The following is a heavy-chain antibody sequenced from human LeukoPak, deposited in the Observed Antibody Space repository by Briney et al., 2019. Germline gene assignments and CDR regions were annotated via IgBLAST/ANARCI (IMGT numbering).Heavy chain of an antibody. V-gene: IGHV3-7*01. D-gene: IGHD1-26*01. J-gene: IGHJ4*02. CDR1: GFTFSSYW. Sequence: GGSLRLSCGASGFTFSSYWMSWVRQAPGKGLEWVANIKQDGSEKYYVESVKSRFTISRDNARNSLFLQMNSLRAEDMAIYYCARHSGTYFDYWGPGTLVTVSS. CDR3: ARHSGTYFDY. CDR2: IKQDGSEK.